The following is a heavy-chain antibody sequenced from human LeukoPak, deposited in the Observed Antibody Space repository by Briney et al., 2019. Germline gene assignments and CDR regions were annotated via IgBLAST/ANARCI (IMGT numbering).Heavy chain of an antibody. V-gene: IGHV3-30*04. CDR3: AKVGSSGWYNSEFDY. Sequence: GGSLRLSCAASGFTFSNYAMHWVRQAPGKGLEWVAIISYDGSNKYYADSVKGRFTISRDNSKNTLYLQMNSLRAEDTAVYYCAKVGSSGWYNSEFDYWGQGTLVTVSS. D-gene: IGHD6-19*01. CDR2: ISYDGSNK. J-gene: IGHJ4*02. CDR1: GFTFSNYA.